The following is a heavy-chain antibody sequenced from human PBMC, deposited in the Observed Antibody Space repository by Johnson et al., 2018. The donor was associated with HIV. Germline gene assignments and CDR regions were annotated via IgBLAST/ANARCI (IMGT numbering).Heavy chain of an antibody. Sequence: QVHLVESGGGVVQPGRSLRLSCAASGFTFSSYGMHWVRQAPGKGLEWVSVTYSGGITYYADSVKGRFTISRDNSKNTLYLQMNSLKTEDTAVYYCAREGGSSGPDAFDIWGQGTMVTVSS. J-gene: IGHJ3*02. CDR1: GFTFSSYG. D-gene: IGHD3-16*01. CDR2: TYSGGIT. CDR3: AREGGSSGPDAFDI. V-gene: IGHV3-NL1*01.